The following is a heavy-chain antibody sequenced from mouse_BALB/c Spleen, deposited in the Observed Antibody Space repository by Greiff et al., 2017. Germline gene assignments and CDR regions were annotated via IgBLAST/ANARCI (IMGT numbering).Heavy chain of an antibody. V-gene: IGHV2-6-7*01. CDR1: GFSLTGYG. CDR3: ARYIYYDYPYYAMDY. D-gene: IGHD2-4*01. J-gene: IGHJ4*01. CDR2: IWGDGST. Sequence: VNLVESGPGLVAPSQSLSITCTVSGFSLTGYGVNWVRQPPGKGLEWLGMIWGDGSTDYNSALKSRLSISKDNSKSQVFLKMSSLQTDDTARYYCARYIYYDYPYYAMDYWGQGTSVTVSS.